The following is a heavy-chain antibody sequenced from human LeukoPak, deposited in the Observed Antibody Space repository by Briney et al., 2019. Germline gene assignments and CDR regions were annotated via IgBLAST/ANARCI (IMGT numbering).Heavy chain of an antibody. Sequence: ASVKVSCKASGGTFSSYAISWVRQAPGQGLEWMGGIIPIFGTANYAQKFQGRVTITADESTSTAYMELSSLRSEDTAVYYCATGRGLYSSSWYGNRFDPWGQGTLVTVSS. J-gene: IGHJ5*02. D-gene: IGHD6-13*01. V-gene: IGHV1-69*01. CDR1: GGTFSSYA. CDR2: IIPIFGTA. CDR3: ATGRGLYSSSWYGNRFDP.